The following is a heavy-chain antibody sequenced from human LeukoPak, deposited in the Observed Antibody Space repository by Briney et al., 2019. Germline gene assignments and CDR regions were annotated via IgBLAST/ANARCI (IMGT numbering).Heavy chain of an antibody. J-gene: IGHJ4*02. CDR2: FDPEDGET. CDR3: ARELTVAGTGFDY. CDR1: GYTLTELS. D-gene: IGHD6-19*01. Sequence: GASVKVSCKVSGYTLTELSMHWVRQAPGKGLEWMGGFDPEDGETIYAQKFQGRVTITADKSTSTAYMELSSLRSEDTAVYYCARELTVAGTGFDYWGQGTLVTVSS. V-gene: IGHV1-24*01.